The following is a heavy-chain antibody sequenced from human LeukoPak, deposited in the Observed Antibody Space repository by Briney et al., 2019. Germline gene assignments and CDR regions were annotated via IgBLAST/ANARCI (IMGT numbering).Heavy chain of an antibody. V-gene: IGHV3-7*01. D-gene: IGHD4-11*01. CDR1: GFTFTNSW. J-gene: IGHJ4*02. Sequence: GGSLRLSCEASGFTFTNSWMNWVRQAPGREPEWVANINHDGSDKNYVNSVKGRFTISRDNAKKSLYMQMNSLRAEDTAVYYCAKEPGRTTAGGQGTLVTVSS. CDR3: AKEPGRTTA. CDR2: INHDGSDK.